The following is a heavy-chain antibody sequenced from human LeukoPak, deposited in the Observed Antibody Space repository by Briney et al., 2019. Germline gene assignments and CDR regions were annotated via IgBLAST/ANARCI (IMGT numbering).Heavy chain of an antibody. CDR2: VFTSGST. CDR3: ARGGRGTIFGVVSHQHPYYYYYMDV. D-gene: IGHD3-3*01. CDR1: GGSISSGNYY. J-gene: IGHJ6*03. Sequence: SQTLSLTCTVSGGSISSGNYYWSWIRQPAGKALEWIGRVFTSGSTNYNPSLKSRVTISVDTSKNQFSLKLSSVTAADTAVYYCARGGRGTIFGVVSHQHPYYYYYMDVWGKGTTVTVSS. V-gene: IGHV4-61*02.